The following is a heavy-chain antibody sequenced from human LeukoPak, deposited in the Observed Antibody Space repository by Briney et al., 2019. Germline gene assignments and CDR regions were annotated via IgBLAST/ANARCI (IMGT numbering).Heavy chain of an antibody. CDR2: IIPIFGTA. V-gene: IGHV1-69*01. D-gene: IGHD2-2*01. Sequence: SVKVSCKASGGTFSSYAISLVRQAPGQGLEWMGGIIPIFGTANYAQKFQGRVTITADESTSTAYMELSSLRSEDTAVYYCARDSPRSHCSSTSCYNWFDPWGQGTLVTVSS. CDR3: ARDSPRSHCSSTSCYNWFDP. CDR1: GGTFSSYA. J-gene: IGHJ5*02.